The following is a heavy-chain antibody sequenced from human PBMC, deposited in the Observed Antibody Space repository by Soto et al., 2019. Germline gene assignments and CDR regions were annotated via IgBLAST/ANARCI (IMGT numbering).Heavy chain of an antibody. V-gene: IGHV4-4*02. CDR2: IYHSGSP. Sequence: QAQLQESGPGLVKPSGTLSLTCAASSGSIFPPNWWSWVRQSPGRGLQWIGDIYHSGSPKYNPSLKSRDSISIDKSTDRFFLNLTSVTAADTAVYFCARKPDVATAKVGGGYVFDVWGQGTMVTVSS. J-gene: IGHJ3*01. CDR3: ARKPDVATAKVGGGYVFDV. CDR1: SGSIFPPNW. D-gene: IGHD3-16*01.